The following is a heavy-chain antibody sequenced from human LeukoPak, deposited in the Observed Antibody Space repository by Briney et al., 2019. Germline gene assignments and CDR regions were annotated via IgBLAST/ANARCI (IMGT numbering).Heavy chain of an antibody. J-gene: IGHJ4*02. V-gene: IGHV4-34*01. D-gene: IGHD3-3*01. Sequence: ASETLSLTCAVYGGSFSGYYWSWIRQPPGKGLEWIGEINHSGSTNYNPSLKSRVTISVDTSKNQFSLKLSSVTAADTAVYYCARVLLGYFWSGYIPNWGQGTLVTVSS. CDR2: INHSGST. CDR3: ARVLLGYFWSGYIPN. CDR1: GGSFSGYY.